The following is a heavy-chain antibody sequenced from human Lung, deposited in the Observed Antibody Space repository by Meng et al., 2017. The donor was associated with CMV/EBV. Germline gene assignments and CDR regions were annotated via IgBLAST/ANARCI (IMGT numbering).Heavy chain of an antibody. J-gene: IGHJ4*02. CDR3: ARSRPDWNYVLGYFVY. CDR1: GFTFNSYW. D-gene: IGHD1-7*01. Sequence: GESLKISCAASGFTFNSYWMNWVRQAPGKGLEWVANIKQDGSEKYYVGSVKGRFTISRDNAKNSLYLQMNSLRAEDTAVYYCARSRPDWNYVLGYFVYWGQGTVVTVSS. V-gene: IGHV3-7*01. CDR2: IKQDGSEK.